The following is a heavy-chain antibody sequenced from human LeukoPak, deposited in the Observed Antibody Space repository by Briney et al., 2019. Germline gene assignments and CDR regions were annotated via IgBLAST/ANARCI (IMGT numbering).Heavy chain of an antibody. Sequence: SETLSLTCAVYGGSFSGYYWSWIRQPPGKGLGWIGEINHSGSTNYNPSLKSRVTISVDTSKNQFSLKLSSVTAADTAVYYCARGKKTLTNRYCSSTSCPNWFDLWGQGTLVTVSS. CDR1: GGSFSGYY. V-gene: IGHV4-34*01. J-gene: IGHJ5*02. CDR3: ARGKKTLTNRYCSSTSCPNWFDL. D-gene: IGHD2-2*01. CDR2: INHSGST.